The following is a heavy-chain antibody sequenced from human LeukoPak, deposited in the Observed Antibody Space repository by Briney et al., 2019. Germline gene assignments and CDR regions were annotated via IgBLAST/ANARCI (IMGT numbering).Heavy chain of an antibody. CDR2: INSDGSTT. V-gene: IGHV3-74*01. J-gene: IGHJ4*02. CDR1: GFTFSSYW. Sequence: GGSLRLSCAASGFTFSSYWIHWVRQAPGKGLVWVSRINSDGSTTSYADSVKGRFTITRDNAKNTLYLQMNSLRAEDTAVYYCARDDYGGRGEFDYWGQGTLVTVSS. D-gene: IGHD4-23*01. CDR3: ARDDYGGRGEFDY.